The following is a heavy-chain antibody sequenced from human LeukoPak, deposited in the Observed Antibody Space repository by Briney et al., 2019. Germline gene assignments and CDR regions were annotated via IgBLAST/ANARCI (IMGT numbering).Heavy chain of an antibody. CDR1: GYTFTDYY. D-gene: IGHD2-2*01. Sequence: ASVKVSCKASGYTFTDYYMHWVRQAPGQGFEWMEWINPNDGDTNYAQKFQGRITMTRDSSLSTAYMELSSLRSDDTAVYYCVRDGYCSRSNCLWAGWFDPWGQGTLLTVSS. CDR2: INPNDGDT. J-gene: IGHJ5*02. CDR3: VRDGYCSRSNCLWAGWFDP. V-gene: IGHV1-2*02.